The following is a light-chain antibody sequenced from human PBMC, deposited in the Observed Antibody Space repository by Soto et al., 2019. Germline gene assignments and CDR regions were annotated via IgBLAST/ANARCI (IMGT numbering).Light chain of an antibody. CDR2: GAS. CDR3: QQYNSWT. V-gene: IGKV3D-15*01. Sequence: TQSPSTLSLSAGKRAPLSCRASQNISSYLIWYQQKPGQAPRLLIYGASSRATGIPDRFSGSGSGTDFTLTIGSLQPDDFATYYCQQYNSWTFGQGTEVDIK. J-gene: IGKJ1*01. CDR1: QNISSY.